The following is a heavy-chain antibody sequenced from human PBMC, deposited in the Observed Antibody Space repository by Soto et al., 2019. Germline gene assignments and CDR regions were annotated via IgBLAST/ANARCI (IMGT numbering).Heavy chain of an antibody. CDR2: IWYDGSNK. CDR3: AREGWRGLPTPPFYYSYGIDV. Sequence: QVQLVESGGGVVQPGRSLRLSCAASGFTFSSYGMHWVRQAPGKGLEWVAVIWYDGSNKYYADSVKGRFTISRDNSKNTLFLQMNSLTAEDTAVYCCAREGWRGLPTPPFYYSYGIDVWGQGTTVTLSS. V-gene: IGHV3-33*01. J-gene: IGHJ6*02. D-gene: IGHD6-19*01. CDR1: GFTFSSYG.